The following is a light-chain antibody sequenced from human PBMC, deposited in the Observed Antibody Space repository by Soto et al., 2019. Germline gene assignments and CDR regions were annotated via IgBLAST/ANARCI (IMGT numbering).Light chain of an antibody. J-gene: IGLJ2*01. CDR2: EVS. V-gene: IGLV2-8*01. Sequence: QSALTLPPSASGSPGQSVTISCTGTSSDVGGYNYVSWYQQHPGKAPKLMISEVSKRPSGVPDRFSGSKSGNTASLTVSGFQAEDEAYYYFSSFAGNNNLVFGGGTKLTVL. CDR1: SSDVGGYNY. CDR3: SSFAGNNNLV.